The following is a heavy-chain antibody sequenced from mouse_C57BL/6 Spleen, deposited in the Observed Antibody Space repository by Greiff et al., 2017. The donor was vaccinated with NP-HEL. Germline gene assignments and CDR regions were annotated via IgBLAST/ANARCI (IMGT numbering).Heavy chain of an antibody. CDR3: AHGNSFAY. J-gene: IGHJ3*01. CDR2: INHNYGST. V-gene: IGHV1-39*01. D-gene: IGHD2-1*01. Sequence: VHVKQSGPALVKPGASVKISCKASGYSFSDSHMNWLKPSNGKSLAWIGVINHNYGSTSYNQKFKGKATLTVDQSSSTAYMQLNSLTSEDSAVYDGAHGNSFAYGGQGTLVTVSA. CDR1: GYSFSDSH.